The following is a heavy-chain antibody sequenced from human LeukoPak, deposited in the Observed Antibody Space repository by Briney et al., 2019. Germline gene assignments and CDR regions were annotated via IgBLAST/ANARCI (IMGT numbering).Heavy chain of an antibody. CDR3: ARDLNGYGNFDI. D-gene: IGHD2-8*01. V-gene: IGHV4-30-4*08. CDR2: IYYSGST. Sequence: PLETLSLTCTVSGGSISSGDYYWSWIRQPPGKGLEWIGYIYYSGSTYYNPSLKSRVTISVDTSKNQFSLKLSSVTAADTAVYYCARDLNGYGNFDIWGRGTMVTVSS. J-gene: IGHJ3*02. CDR1: GGSISSGDYY.